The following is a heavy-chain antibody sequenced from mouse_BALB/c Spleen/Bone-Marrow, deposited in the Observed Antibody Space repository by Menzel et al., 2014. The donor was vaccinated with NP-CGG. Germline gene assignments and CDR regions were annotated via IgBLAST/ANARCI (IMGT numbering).Heavy chain of an antibody. Sequence: EVQLAESGGGLVQPGGSLRLSCATSGFTFTDYYMNWVRQPPGKALEWLGFIRNKANGYTTECSSSVKGRFTISRDNSQCILYHQMTPLAAEDSAHYCSTRYDGFSDNAMECWGQGTSATDPS. CDR3: TRYDGFSDNAMEC. J-gene: IGHJ4*01. CDR2: IRNKANGYTT. V-gene: IGHV7-3*02. D-gene: IGHD2-3*01. CDR1: GFTFTDYY.